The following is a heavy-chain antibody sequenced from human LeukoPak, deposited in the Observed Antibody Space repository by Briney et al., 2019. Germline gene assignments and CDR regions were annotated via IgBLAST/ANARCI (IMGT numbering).Heavy chain of an antibody. CDR2: IYYSGST. D-gene: IGHD6-19*01. CDR3: ARAGWYSGGWYDFRGIELMDV. Sequence: SETLSLTCTVSGGSISSYYWSWIRQPPGKGLEWIGYIYYSGSTNYNPSLKSRVTISVDTSKNQFSLKLSSVTAADTAVYYCARAGWYSGGWYDFRGIELMDVWGKGTTVTVSS. V-gene: IGHV4-59*01. CDR1: GGSISSYY. J-gene: IGHJ6*04.